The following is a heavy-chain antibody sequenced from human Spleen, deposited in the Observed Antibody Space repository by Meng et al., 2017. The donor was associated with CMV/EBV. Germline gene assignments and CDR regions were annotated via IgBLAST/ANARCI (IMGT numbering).Heavy chain of an antibody. J-gene: IGHJ4*02. CDR3: ARLSGTTAALGY. V-gene: IGHV4-30-4*08. CDR2: IYYSRNT. CDR1: GGSFSDYY. Sequence: LRLSCAVYGGSFSDYYWSWIRQPPGKGLEWIGYIYYSRNTYYNPSLQSRLTISVDASKNQFSLKLTSVTAADTAVYYCARLSGTTAALGYWGQGTLVTVSS. D-gene: IGHD1-14*01.